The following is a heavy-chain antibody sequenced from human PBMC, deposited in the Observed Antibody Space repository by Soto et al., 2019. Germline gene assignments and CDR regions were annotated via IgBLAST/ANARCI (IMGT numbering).Heavy chain of an antibody. V-gene: IGHV1-69*01. CDR1: GGTFTSYG. CDR2: IIPIFATA. D-gene: IGHD2-21*02. Sequence: QVQLVQSGAEVKKPGSSVKVSCKASGGTFTSYGVCWVRQAPGQGLEWMGGIIPIFATANYAQKFQGRVTITADESTSTAYMELSSLRSEDSAVYYCVSGDCGGDCAFDYWGQGTLVTVSS. CDR3: VSGDCGGDCAFDY. J-gene: IGHJ4*02.